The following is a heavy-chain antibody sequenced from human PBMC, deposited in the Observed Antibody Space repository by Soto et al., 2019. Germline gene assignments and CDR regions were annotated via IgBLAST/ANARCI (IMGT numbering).Heavy chain of an antibody. J-gene: IGHJ4*02. CDR1: GGSISGYS. V-gene: IGHV4-59*01. CDR2: VYNSGST. D-gene: IGHD6-19*01. CDR3: ARAQYSSGWKIDY. Sequence: PSETLSLTCTVSGGSISGYSWSWIRQPPGKGLECVGYVYNSGSTNYNPSLKSRATISIDTSQNQFSLRLSSVTAADTAVYYCARAQYSSGWKIDYWDQGALVTV.